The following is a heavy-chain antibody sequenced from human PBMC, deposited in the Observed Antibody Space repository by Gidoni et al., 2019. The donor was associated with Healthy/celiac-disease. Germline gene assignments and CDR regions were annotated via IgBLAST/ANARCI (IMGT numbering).Heavy chain of an antibody. D-gene: IGHD5-18*01. CDR2: IIPIFGTA. V-gene: IGHV1-69*01. CDR3: ARDRNSQGGYGPVLGVE. Sequence: VKKPGSSVKVSCKASGGTFSSYASSWVRQAPGQGLEWMGGIIPIFGTANYAQKFQGRVTITADESTSTAYMELSSLRSEDTAVYYCARDRNSQGGYGPVLGVEWGQGTLVTVSS. CDR1: GGTFSSYA. J-gene: IGHJ4*02.